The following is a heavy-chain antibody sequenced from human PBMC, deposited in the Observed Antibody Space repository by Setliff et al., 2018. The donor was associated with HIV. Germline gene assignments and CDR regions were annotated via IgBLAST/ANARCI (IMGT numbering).Heavy chain of an antibody. CDR2: IDNRGGY. CDR3: ARLNCGGDCESTSGGCYFDY. V-gene: IGHV4-34*01. J-gene: IGHJ4*02. Sequence: ETLSLTCAAYGGPFTNHGWNWIRQSPGKGLEWIGEIDNRGGYNYNPSLKSRVTMSVDTSKNQFSLKLRSVTAADTAVYYCARLNCGGDCESTSGGCYFDYWGQGSLVTVSS. D-gene: IGHD2-21*01. CDR1: GGPFTNHG.